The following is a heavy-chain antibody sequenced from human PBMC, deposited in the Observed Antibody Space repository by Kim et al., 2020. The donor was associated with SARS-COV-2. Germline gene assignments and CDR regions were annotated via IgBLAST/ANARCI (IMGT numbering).Heavy chain of an antibody. CDR2: ISSSSSTI. CDR3: ARDFNDWNYVQPGLS. D-gene: IGHD1-7*01. Sequence: GGSLRLSCAASGFTFSSYSMNWVRQAPGKGLEWVSYISSSSSTIYYADSVKGRFTISRDNAKNSLYLQMNSLRDEDTAVYYCARDFNDWNYVQPGLSWGQGTLVTVSS. J-gene: IGHJ4*02. V-gene: IGHV3-48*02. CDR1: GFTFSSYS.